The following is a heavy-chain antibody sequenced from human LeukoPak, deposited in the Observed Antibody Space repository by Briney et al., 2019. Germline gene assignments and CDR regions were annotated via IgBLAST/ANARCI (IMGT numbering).Heavy chain of an antibody. J-gene: IGHJ4*02. CDR2: TSHDGSKK. V-gene: IGHV3-30*07. CDR1: GLTFSTYA. CDR3: ARGAQYGSGSYYSSDHPLL. D-gene: IGHD3-10*01. Sequence: GRSLRLSCSASGLTFSTYAMHWLRQAPGKGLEWVAVTSHDGSKKNYADSVKGRFTISGDNSKNTLFLQMNSLRAEDTAVYYCARGAQYGSGSYYSSDHPLLWGQGTLVTVSS.